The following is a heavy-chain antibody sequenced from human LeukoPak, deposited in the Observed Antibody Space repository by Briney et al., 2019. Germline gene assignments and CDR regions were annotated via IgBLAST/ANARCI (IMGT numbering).Heavy chain of an antibody. V-gene: IGHV3-64D*06. J-gene: IGHJ4*02. CDR3: VKGSYSSTRSYLDF. D-gene: IGHD6-13*01. CDR1: GFTFSRYW. CDR2: IGGNGGGT. Sequence: PGGSLRLSCAASGFTFSRYWMSWVRQAPGKGLQYVSSIGGNGGGTYYGDSVKGRFTISRDNSKSTLYLQMSSLRAEDAAVYYCVKGSYSSTRSYLDFWGQGTLVTVSS.